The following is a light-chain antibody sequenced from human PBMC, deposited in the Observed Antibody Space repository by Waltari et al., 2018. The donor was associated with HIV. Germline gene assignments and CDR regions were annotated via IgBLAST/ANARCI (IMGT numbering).Light chain of an antibody. Sequence: QSVLTQPPSASGTPGHRVTISCSGSSSHIGSNSVNWYQQLPGIAPKLLLYSNNQRPSGVPDRFSGSKSGTSASLAISGLQSEDEAAYFCETWDARLNGVLFGGGTKLTVL. J-gene: IGLJ2*01. V-gene: IGLV1-44*01. CDR1: SSHIGSNS. CDR2: SNN. CDR3: ETWDARLNGVL.